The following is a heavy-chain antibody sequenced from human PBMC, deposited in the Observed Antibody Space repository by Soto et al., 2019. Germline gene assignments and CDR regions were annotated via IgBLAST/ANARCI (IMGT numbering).Heavy chain of an antibody. Sequence: GGSLRLSCAASGFTFSTYSMNWVRQAPGKGLEWLSYISTTSSTTYYADSVKGRFTLSRDNAKNSLYLQMNSLRAEDTAVYYCVGGMSPTVATDYWGQGTLVTVSS. D-gene: IGHD3-16*01. V-gene: IGHV3-48*01. CDR1: GFTFSTYS. CDR2: ISTTSSTT. J-gene: IGHJ4*02. CDR3: VGGMSPTVATDY.